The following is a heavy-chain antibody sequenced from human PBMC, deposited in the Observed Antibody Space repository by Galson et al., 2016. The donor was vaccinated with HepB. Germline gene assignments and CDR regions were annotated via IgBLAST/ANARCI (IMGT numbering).Heavy chain of an antibody. D-gene: IGHD1-26*01. J-gene: IGHJ4*02. V-gene: IGHV3-23*01. CDR2: ISGGGTTT. Sequence: SLRLSCAASGFTFSTYAMSWVRQAPGKGLESVSSISGGGTTTSYADSVKGRFTISRDSSKNTLHLQMNSLRAEDTAVYYCAKDRERVAYIFDYWGQGTLVTVSS. CDR1: GFTFSTYA. CDR3: AKDRERVAYIFDY.